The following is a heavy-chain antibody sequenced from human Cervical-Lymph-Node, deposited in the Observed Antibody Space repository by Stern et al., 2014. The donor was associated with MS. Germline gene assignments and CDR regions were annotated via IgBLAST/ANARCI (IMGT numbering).Heavy chain of an antibody. J-gene: IGHJ5*02. CDR1: GGSISSYY. Sequence: QVQLQESGPGLVKPSETLSLTCTGSGGSISSYYWSWIRQPPGKGLEWIGDIYYSGSTNYTPSLKSRVTIAVDTSKNQFSLKLSSVTAADTAVYYCARAPARYCSGGSCQAYNWFDPWGQGTLVTVSS. CDR3: ARAPARYCSGGSCQAYNWFDP. D-gene: IGHD2-15*01. CDR2: IYYSGST. V-gene: IGHV4-59*01.